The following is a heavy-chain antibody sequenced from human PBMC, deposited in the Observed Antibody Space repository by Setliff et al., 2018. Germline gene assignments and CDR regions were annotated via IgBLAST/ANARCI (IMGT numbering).Heavy chain of an antibody. J-gene: IGHJ3*02. Sequence: SETLSLTCTVSGGSISSHYWSWIRQPPGKGLEWIGYIYYSGSTYYNPSLKSRVTISVDTSKNQFSLKLSSVTAADTAVYYCARDRRIVGARHAFDIWGQGTMVTVSS. CDR1: GGSISSHY. CDR3: ARDRRIVGARHAFDI. D-gene: IGHD1-26*01. V-gene: IGHV4-59*11. CDR2: IYYSGST.